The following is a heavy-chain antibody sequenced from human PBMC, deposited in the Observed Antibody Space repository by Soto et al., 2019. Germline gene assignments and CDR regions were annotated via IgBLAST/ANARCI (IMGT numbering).Heavy chain of an antibody. CDR1: GFTFSSYS. D-gene: IGHD5-12*01. J-gene: IGHJ4*02. V-gene: IGHV3-48*02. CDR2: ISRVI. Sequence: VQLVESGGGLVQPGGSLRLSCEASGFTFSSYSMSWVCQAPGKGLEWVSYISRVISYADSVKGRFTISRDNAKNSLYLHMSSLRDEDTAVYYCARYSGYDYFYDYWGQGTLVTVSS. CDR3: ARYSGYDYFYDY.